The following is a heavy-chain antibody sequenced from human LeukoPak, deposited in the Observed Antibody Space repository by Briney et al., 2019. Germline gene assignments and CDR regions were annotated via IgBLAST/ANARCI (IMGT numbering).Heavy chain of an antibody. CDR2: ISSSGSTI. D-gene: IGHD3-9*01. Sequence: GGSLRLSCAASGFTFSNYEMNWVRQAPGKGLEWVSYISSSGSTIYYADSVKGRFTISRDNAKNSLYLQMNSLRAEDTAVYYCTGFPDYDILTGPFDYWGQGTLVTVSS. V-gene: IGHV3-48*03. CDR3: TGFPDYDILTGPFDY. J-gene: IGHJ4*02. CDR1: GFTFSNYE.